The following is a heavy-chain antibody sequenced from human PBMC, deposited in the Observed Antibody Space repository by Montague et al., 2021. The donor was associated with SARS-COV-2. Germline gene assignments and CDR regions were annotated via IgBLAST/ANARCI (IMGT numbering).Heavy chain of an antibody. CDR1: GGSVGGYF. V-gene: IGHV4-59*02. J-gene: IGHJ5*01. CDR2: NSDRGRS. D-gene: IGHD3-10*01. Sequence: SETLSLTCTVSGGSVGGYFRSWIRQPPGKGLEWIGFNSDRGRSNYNPSLRSRVAISIDTANNRLSLNLGSVTAADTAVYYCARGGIRIGMNRGVRSRPFDSWGQGTLVTVSS. CDR3: ARGGIRIGMNRGVRSRPFDS.